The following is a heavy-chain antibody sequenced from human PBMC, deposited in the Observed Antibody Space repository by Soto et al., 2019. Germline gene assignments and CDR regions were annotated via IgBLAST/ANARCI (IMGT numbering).Heavy chain of an antibody. J-gene: IGHJ4*02. Sequence: EVQLVESGGGLVQPGGSLRLSCAASGFTFSSYEMNWVRQAPGKGLEWVSYISSSGSTIYYADSVKGRFPISRDNAKNYLFMQRHSRRAEDTAVYYCASGGDYYVSGGQPPPADAARNYFYSWGQATLVTVAS. V-gene: IGHV3-48*03. D-gene: IGHD3-22*01. CDR3: ASGGDYYVSGGQPPPADAARNYFYS. CDR1: GFTFSSYE. CDR2: ISSSGSTI.